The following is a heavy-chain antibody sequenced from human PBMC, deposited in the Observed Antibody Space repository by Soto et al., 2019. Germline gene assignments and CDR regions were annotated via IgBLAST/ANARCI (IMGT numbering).Heavy chain of an antibody. Sequence: PGGSLRLSCAASGFTFSDYGMHWVRQAPGKGLEWVAVIWYDGNNKYCAESVKGRFTISRDISKNTLYLQMNSLRVEDTAVYYCAKSDRSSGWYFAFDVWGQGTMVTVSS. J-gene: IGHJ3*01. CDR3: AKSDRSSGWYFAFDV. V-gene: IGHV3-33*06. CDR2: IWYDGNNK. D-gene: IGHD6-19*01. CDR1: GFTFSDYG.